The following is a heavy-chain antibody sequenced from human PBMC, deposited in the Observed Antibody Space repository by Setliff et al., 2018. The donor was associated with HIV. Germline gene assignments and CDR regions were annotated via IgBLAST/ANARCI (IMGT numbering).Heavy chain of an antibody. CDR2: ISGSGGST. Sequence: LRLSCAASGFTFSSYAMSWVRQAPGKGLEWVSVISGSGGSTFYADSVKGRFTISRDNAKNSLYLEMNSLRAEETAVYYCARDLRSSHGSPNYFDYWGRGALVTVSS. D-gene: IGHD2-15*01. V-gene: IGHV3-23*01. CDR1: GFTFSSYA. J-gene: IGHJ4*02. CDR3: ARDLRSSHGSPNYFDY.